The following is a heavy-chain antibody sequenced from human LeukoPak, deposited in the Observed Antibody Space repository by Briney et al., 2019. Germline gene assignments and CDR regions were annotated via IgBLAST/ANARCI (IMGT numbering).Heavy chain of an antibody. D-gene: IGHD5-18*01. Sequence: SQTLSLTCAISGDSVSSNSAAWNWIRQSPSRGLEWLGRTYYRSKWYNDYAVSVKSRITINPDTSKNQFSLQLNSVTPEDTAVYYCARDLLHSYGHVYYYYMDVWGKGTTVTVSS. CDR3: ARDLLHSYGHVYYYYMDV. J-gene: IGHJ6*03. V-gene: IGHV6-1*01. CDR1: GDSVSSNSAA. CDR2: TYYRSKWYN.